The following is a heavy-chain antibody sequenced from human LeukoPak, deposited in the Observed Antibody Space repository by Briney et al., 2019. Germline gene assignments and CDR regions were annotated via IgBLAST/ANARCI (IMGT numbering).Heavy chain of an antibody. CDR2: ISPYNDNT. CDR1: GYTFTKYG. Sequence: GASVKVPCKASGYTFTKYGINWVRQAPGQGLEWMGWISPYNDNTKYAQILQGRVTMTTDTSTSTAYMELRSLRSDDTAVYYCAREPSESFIDYWGQGTLVTVSS. D-gene: IGHD1-26*01. J-gene: IGHJ4*02. V-gene: IGHV1-18*01. CDR3: AREPSESFIDY.